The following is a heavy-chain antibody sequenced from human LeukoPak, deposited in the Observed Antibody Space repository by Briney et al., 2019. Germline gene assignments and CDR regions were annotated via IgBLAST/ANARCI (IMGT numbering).Heavy chain of an antibody. CDR1: GGSISSYY. D-gene: IGHD3-10*01. CDR2: IYYSGST. J-gene: IGHJ3*02. V-gene: IGHV4-59*01. CDR3: ARIHGESDAFDI. Sequence: SETLSLTCTVSGGSISSYYWSWIRQPPGKGLEWIGYIYYSGSTNYNPSLKSRVTISVDTSKNQFSLKLSSVTAADTAVYYCARIHGESDAFDIWGQGTMATVSS.